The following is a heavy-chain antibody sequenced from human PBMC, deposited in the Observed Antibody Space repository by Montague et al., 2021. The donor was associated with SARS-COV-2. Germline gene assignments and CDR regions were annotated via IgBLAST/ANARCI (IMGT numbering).Heavy chain of an antibody. V-gene: IGHV4-61*02. J-gene: IGHJ4*02. Sequence: LSLTHTLSGRSISSDSYYWSWIRQPAGKGLEWIGRVYTTGSTNYNPSLKSRVTISGDTSRNQFSLRLTSVTAADTAMYYCARAVIYGGYAFAYFDFWGQGVLVTVSS. CDR3: ARAVIYGGYAFAYFDF. D-gene: IGHD5-12*01. CDR1: GRSISSDSYY. CDR2: VYTTGST.